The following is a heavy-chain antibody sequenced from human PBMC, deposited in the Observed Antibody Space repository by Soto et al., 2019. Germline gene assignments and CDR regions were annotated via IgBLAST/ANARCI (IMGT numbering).Heavy chain of an antibody. Sequence: SETLSLTCAVYGGSFSGYYWSWIRQPPGKGLEWIGEINHSGSTNYNPSLKSRVTISVDTSKNQFSLKLSSVTAADTAVYYCAREVSGTPNWDAFDIWGQGTMVTVSS. CDR2: INHSGST. CDR3: AREVSGTPNWDAFDI. CDR1: GGSFSGYY. J-gene: IGHJ3*02. D-gene: IGHD1-26*01. V-gene: IGHV4-34*01.